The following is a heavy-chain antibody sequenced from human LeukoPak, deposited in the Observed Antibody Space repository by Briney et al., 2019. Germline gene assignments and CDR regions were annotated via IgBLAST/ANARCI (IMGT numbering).Heavy chain of an antibody. CDR2: IYYSGST. V-gene: IGHV4-39*07. CDR3: ARAGDILTGYYVESYWFDP. CDR1: GFTFSSYA. Sequence: GSLRLSCAASGFTFSSYAMSWVRQAPGKGLEWIGSIYYSGSTYYNPSLKSRVTISVDTSKNQFSLKLSSVTAADTAVYYCARAGDILTGYYVESYWFDPWGQGTLVTVSS. D-gene: IGHD3-9*01. J-gene: IGHJ5*02.